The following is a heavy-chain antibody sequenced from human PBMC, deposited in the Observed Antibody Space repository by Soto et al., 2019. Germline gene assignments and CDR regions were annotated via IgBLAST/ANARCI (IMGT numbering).Heavy chain of an antibody. CDR2: VHYSGNT. Sequence: QVQLQESGPGLVKPSGTLSLTCTVSGGSISNFYWTWIRQPPGKGLEWIGNVHYSGNTNYNPSLKSRVTTSVDTAKNQLSLNLSSVTAADTAVYYCARHKDAGSDRGGMDVWAQGTTVTVSS. CDR1: GGSISNFY. CDR3: ARHKDAGSDRGGMDV. D-gene: IGHD6-25*01. J-gene: IGHJ6*02. V-gene: IGHV4-59*08.